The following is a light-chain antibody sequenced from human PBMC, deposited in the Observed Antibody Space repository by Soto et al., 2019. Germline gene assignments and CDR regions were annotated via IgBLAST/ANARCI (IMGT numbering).Light chain of an antibody. J-gene: IGKJ4*01. Sequence: EIVMTQSPATLSVSPGERATLSCRASQSVSSTLAWYQQKPGQPPRLLIYGASTRATGIPASFSGSGSGTEFTLTISSLQSEDFAVYYCQQYNNWPLTFGGGTKVEIK. CDR1: QSVSST. V-gene: IGKV3-15*01. CDR2: GAS. CDR3: QQYNNWPLT.